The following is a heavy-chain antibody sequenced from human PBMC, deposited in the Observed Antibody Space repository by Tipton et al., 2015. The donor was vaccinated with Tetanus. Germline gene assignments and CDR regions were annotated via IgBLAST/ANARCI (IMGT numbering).Heavy chain of an antibody. D-gene: IGHD3-10*01. J-gene: IGHJ4*02. CDR2: VSGNGGST. V-gene: IGHV3-23*01. CDR3: AKAKTWINLWFGDS. Sequence: SLRLSCAASGFTFDSYPMTWVRQVPGKGLEWVSGVSGNGGSTYYADSVRGRFTVSRDNSENILYLQMNSLRVEDTAIYYCAKAKTWINLWFGDSWGPGTRVTVSS. CDR1: GFTFDSYP.